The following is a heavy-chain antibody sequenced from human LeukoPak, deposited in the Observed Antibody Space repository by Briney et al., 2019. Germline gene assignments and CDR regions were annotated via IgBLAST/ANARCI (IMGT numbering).Heavy chain of an antibody. Sequence: GGSLRLSCAASGFTFSSYAMSWVRQAPGKGLDWAAIISFDGTTKYYADSVKGRFTISRDNSKNTLFLQMDSLRVEDTAVYYCVKGKDLYGALDIWGQGTMVTVSS. CDR1: GFTFSSYA. V-gene: IGHV3-30*18. J-gene: IGHJ3*02. D-gene: IGHD3-16*01. CDR3: VKGKDLYGALDI. CDR2: ISFDGTTK.